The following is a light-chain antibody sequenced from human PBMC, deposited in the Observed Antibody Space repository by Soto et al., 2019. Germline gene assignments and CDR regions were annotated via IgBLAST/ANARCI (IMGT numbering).Light chain of an antibody. J-gene: IGLJ3*02. CDR1: SSDIGGYNF. CDR2: VVT. V-gene: IGLV2-14*03. CDR3: SSYTRSNTRV. Sequence: QSALTQPASVSRSPGQSITISCTGTSSDIGGYNFVSWYQQHPGKAPKLMIYVVTDRPSGVSSRFSGSKSGNTASLTISGLQAEDEADYYCSSYTRSNTRVFGGGTKVTVL.